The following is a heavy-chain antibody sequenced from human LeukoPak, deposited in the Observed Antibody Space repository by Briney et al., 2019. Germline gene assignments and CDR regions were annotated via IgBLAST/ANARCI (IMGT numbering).Heavy chain of an antibody. V-gene: IGHV3-23*01. Sequence: GGSLRLSCAASGFTFSSYAMSWLRQAPGKGLEWVSVISGSGGATYYADSVKGRFTISRDNSKNTLYLQMNSLRAEDTAVYYCAKDGVATITYDYWGQGTLVTVSS. J-gene: IGHJ4*02. CDR1: GFTFSSYA. D-gene: IGHD5-12*01. CDR2: ISGSGGAT. CDR3: AKDGVATITYDY.